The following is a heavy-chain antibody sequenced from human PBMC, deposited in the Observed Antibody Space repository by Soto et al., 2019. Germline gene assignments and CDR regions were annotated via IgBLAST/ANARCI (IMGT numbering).Heavy chain of an antibody. CDR3: AKDRSILTGYYIGYYFDY. J-gene: IGHJ4*02. CDR2: ISGSGGST. V-gene: IGHV3-23*01. Sequence: GGSLRLSCAASGFTFSSYAMSWVRQAPGKGLEWVSAISGSGGSTYYADSVKGRFTISRDNSKNTLYLQMNSLRAEDTAVYYCAKDRSILTGYYIGYYFDYWGQGTLVTVSS. D-gene: IGHD3-9*01. CDR1: GFTFSSYA.